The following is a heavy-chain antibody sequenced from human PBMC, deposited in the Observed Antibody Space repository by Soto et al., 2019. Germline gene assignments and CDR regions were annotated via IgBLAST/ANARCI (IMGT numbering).Heavy chain of an antibody. J-gene: IGHJ6*02. Sequence: SETLSLTCTVSGGSISSGGYYWSWIRQHPGKGLEWIGYIYYSGSTYYNPSLKSRVTISVDTSKNQFSLYLEMSSLRGEDTAVYYCAKDQSSIFRSGSGMDVWGQGTTVTVSS. CDR3: AKDQSSIFRSGSGMDV. D-gene: IGHD3-3*01. V-gene: IGHV4-31*03. CDR2: IYYSGST. CDR1: GGSISSGGYY.